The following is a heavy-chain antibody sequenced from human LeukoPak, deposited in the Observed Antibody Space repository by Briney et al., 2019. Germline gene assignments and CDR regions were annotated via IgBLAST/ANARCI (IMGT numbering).Heavy chain of an antibody. D-gene: IGHD3-10*01. J-gene: IGHJ3*02. CDR3: ARDGTYGSGSYDAFDI. CDR1: GFTFSSYW. V-gene: IGHV3-7*01. CDR2: IKQDGSEK. Sequence: GGSLRLSCAASGFTFSSYWMSWVRQAPGKGLEWVANIKQDGSEKYYVDSVKGRFTISRDNAKNSLYLQMNSLRAEDTAVYYCARDGTYGSGSYDAFDIWGQGTMVTVSS.